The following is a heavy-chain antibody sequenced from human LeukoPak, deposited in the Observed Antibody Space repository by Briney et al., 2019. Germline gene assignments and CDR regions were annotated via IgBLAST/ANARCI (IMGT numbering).Heavy chain of an antibody. Sequence: GASVKVSCKASGYTFTGYYMHWVRQAPRQGLEWMGWINPNSGGTNYAQKFQGRVTMTRDTSISTAYMELSRLRSDDTAVYYCARGTDSGSFLSHFDYWGQGTLVTVSS. D-gene: IGHD1-26*01. CDR3: ARGTDSGSFLSHFDY. CDR2: INPNSGGT. J-gene: IGHJ4*02. V-gene: IGHV1-2*02. CDR1: GYTFTGYY.